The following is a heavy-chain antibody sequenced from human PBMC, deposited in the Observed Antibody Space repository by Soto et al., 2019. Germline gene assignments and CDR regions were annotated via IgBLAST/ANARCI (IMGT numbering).Heavy chain of an antibody. Sequence: SETLSLTCTASGGSISSYYWSWIRQPPGKGLEWIGYIYYSGSTNYNPSLKSRVTISVDTSKNQFSLKLSSVTAADTAVYYCARSRYSSSWSFDYWGRGTLVTVSS. V-gene: IGHV4-59*01. J-gene: IGHJ4*02. CDR1: GGSISSYY. CDR2: IYYSGST. CDR3: ARSRYSSSWSFDY. D-gene: IGHD6-13*01.